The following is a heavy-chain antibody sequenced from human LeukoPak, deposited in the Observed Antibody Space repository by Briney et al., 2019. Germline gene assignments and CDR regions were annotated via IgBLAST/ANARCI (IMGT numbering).Heavy chain of an antibody. J-gene: IGHJ5*02. Sequence: SETLSLTCTVSGGSISSYYWSWIRQPAGKGLEWIGRTYTSGSTNYNPSLKSRVTMSVDTSKNQFSLKLSSVTAADTAVYYCARALLGYCSSTSCPYWFDPWGQGTLVTVSS. CDR1: GGSISSYY. V-gene: IGHV4-4*07. CDR2: TYTSGST. D-gene: IGHD2-2*01. CDR3: ARALLGYCSSTSCPYWFDP.